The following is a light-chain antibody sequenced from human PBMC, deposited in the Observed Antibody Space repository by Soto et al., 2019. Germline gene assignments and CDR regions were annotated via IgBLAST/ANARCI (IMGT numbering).Light chain of an antibody. CDR1: QSVSRTY. V-gene: IGKV3-20*01. CDR3: QQYTTSPFT. CDR2: GAS. Sequence: EIVLTQSPGTLSLSPGERATLSCRASQSVSRTYLAWYQQKPGQAPRVLIYGASSRATGIPDRFSGSGSGADFTLTISRLEPEDFAVYYCQQYTTSPFTFGPGTKVDIK. J-gene: IGKJ3*01.